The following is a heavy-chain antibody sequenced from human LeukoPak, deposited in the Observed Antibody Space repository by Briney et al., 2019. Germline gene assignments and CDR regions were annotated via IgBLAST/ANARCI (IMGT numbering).Heavy chain of an antibody. Sequence: GESLRLSCAASGLTFSSYAMSWVRQAPGKGLEWVSAIRGGGGITYYADSVKGRFTISRDNSKNTLYLQMNSLRAEDTAVYYCANGHFGSGSYPILDYWGQGTLVTVSS. CDR3: ANGHFGSGSYPILDY. V-gene: IGHV3-23*01. CDR1: GLTFSSYA. D-gene: IGHD3-10*01. CDR2: IRGGGGIT. J-gene: IGHJ4*02.